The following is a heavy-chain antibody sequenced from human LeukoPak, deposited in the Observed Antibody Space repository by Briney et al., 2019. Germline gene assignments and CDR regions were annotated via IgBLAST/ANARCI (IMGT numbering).Heavy chain of an antibody. Sequence: SETLSLTCTVSGGSISSSYWSWIRQPPGKGLEYIGYISYSGSTNYNPSLTSRVTISVDTSKNQFSLKLSSVTAADTAVYYCARVSSSWYQDWYFDLWGRGTLVTVSS. J-gene: IGHJ2*01. CDR3: ARVSSSWYQDWYFDL. V-gene: IGHV4-59*01. D-gene: IGHD6-13*01. CDR1: GGSISSSY. CDR2: ISYSGST.